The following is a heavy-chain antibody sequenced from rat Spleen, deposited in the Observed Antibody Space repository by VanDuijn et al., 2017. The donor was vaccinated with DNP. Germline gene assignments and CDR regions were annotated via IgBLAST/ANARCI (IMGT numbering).Heavy chain of an antibody. V-gene: IGHV2S12*01. D-gene: IGHD5-1*01. Sequence: QVQLKESGPGLVQPSQTLSLTCTVSGFSLTNYAVGWVRQPPGKGLEWIAAISTGGSTYYNSALKSRLSISRDTSKSQVFLKMNSLQTEDTAIYYCTRDLNWGGFFDYWGQGVMVTVSS. CDR3: TRDLNWGGFFDY. J-gene: IGHJ2*01. CDR2: ISTGGST. CDR1: GFSLTNYA.